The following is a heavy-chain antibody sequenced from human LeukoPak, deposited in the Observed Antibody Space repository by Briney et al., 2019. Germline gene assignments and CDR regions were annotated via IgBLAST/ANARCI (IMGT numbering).Heavy chain of an antibody. CDR1: GYTFTGYY. V-gene: IGHV1-2*02. J-gene: IGHJ4*02. D-gene: IGHD6-13*01. Sequence: ASVKVSCKASGYTFTGYYIHWVRQAPGQGLEWMGWINPKSGGTNYAQKFQGRVTMTRDTSISTAYMELSRLRSDDTAVYFCARDPNEQQLVLYFFDYWGQGTLVTVSS. CDR3: ARDPNEQQLVLYFFDY. CDR2: INPKSGGT.